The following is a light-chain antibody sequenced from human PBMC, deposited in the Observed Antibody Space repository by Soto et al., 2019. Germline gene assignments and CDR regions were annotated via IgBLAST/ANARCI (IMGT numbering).Light chain of an antibody. CDR2: EVS. CDR1: SSDVGGYNY. Sequence: SALTQPASVSGSPGHSITISCTGTSSDVGGYNYVSWYQQYPGKAPKLMIYEVSNRPSGVSNRFSGSKSGNTASLTISGLQAEDEADYYCSSYTSSTLYVFGTGTKVTVL. CDR3: SSYTSSTLYV. V-gene: IGLV2-14*01. J-gene: IGLJ1*01.